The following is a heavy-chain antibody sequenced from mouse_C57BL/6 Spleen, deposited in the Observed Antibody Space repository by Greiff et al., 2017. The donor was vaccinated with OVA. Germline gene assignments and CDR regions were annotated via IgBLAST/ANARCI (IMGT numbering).Heavy chain of an antibody. D-gene: IGHD2-4*01. CDR3: ARKYYYDEGGFDY. V-gene: IGHV1-63*01. CDR1: GYTFTNYW. CDR2: IYPGGGYT. Sequence: QVQLQQSGAELVRPGTSVKMSCKASGYTFTNYWIGWAKQRPGHGLEWIGDIYPGGGYTNYNEKFKGKATLTADKSSSTAYMQFSSLTSEDSAIYYCARKYYYDEGGFDYWGQGTTLTVSS. J-gene: IGHJ2*01.